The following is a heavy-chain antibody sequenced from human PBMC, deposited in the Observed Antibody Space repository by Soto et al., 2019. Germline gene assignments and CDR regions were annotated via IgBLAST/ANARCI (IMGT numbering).Heavy chain of an antibody. Sequence: EVQLVGSGGGLVQPGRSLRLSCAASGFTFDDYAMHWVRQGPGKGLEWVSGISWNSGSIGYADSVKGRFTISRDNAKNSLYLQMNSLRAEDTALYYCAKETYSSSSRYFDYWGQGTLVTVSS. CDR1: GFTFDDYA. D-gene: IGHD6-6*01. CDR2: ISWNSGSI. V-gene: IGHV3-9*01. J-gene: IGHJ4*02. CDR3: AKETYSSSSRYFDY.